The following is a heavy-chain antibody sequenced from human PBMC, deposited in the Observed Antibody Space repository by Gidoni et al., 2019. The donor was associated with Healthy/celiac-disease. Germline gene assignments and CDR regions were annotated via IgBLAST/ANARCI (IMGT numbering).Heavy chain of an antibody. Sequence: QVQLQESGPGLVKPSQTLSLTCTVSGGSISSGSYYWSWIRQPAGKGLEWIGRIYTSGSTNYNPSLKSRVTISVDTSKNQFSLKLSSVTAADTAVYYCARDNDSSGYYFDYWGQGTLVTVSS. CDR3: ARDNDSSGYYFDY. V-gene: IGHV4-61*02. J-gene: IGHJ4*02. D-gene: IGHD3-22*01. CDR1: GGSISSGSYY. CDR2: IYTSGST.